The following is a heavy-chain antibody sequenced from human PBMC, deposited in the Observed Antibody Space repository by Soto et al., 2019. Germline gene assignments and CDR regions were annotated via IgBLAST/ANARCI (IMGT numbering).Heavy chain of an antibody. V-gene: IGHV4-59*01. Sequence: SETLSLTCTVSGDSISSYYWSWIRQPPGRGLEWIGYISYRGGTSYNPSLKRRVTISVDTSKNQSSLKLNSVTAADTAVYYCARVTGDCGSDCYGDYFAFWGQGTLVTGSS. CDR2: ISYRGGT. J-gene: IGHJ4*01. D-gene: IGHD2-21*02. CDR3: ARVTGDCGSDCYGDYFAF. CDR1: GDSISSYY.